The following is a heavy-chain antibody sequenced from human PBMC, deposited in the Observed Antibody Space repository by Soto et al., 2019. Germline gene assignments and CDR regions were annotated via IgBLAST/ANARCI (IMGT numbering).Heavy chain of an antibody. CDR1: VGSFSRYY. J-gene: IGHJ4*02. Sequence: QVQLQESGPGLVKPSETLSLTCTVSVGSFSRYYWSWIRQPPGKGLEWIGYFYHSGSPKYNPSFKSRVSMSVDTSKNHFFLRLTSVTAADTAVYYCATASSDSWIASAFDNWGQGALVTVSS. CDR2: FYHSGSP. D-gene: IGHD3-22*01. V-gene: IGHV4-59*01. CDR3: ATASSDSWIASAFDN.